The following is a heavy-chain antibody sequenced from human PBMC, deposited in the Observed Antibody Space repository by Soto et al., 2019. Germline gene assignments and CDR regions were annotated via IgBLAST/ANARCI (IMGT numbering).Heavy chain of an antibody. CDR1: GGTFSSYA. CDR2: IIPIFGTA. Sequence: SVKVSCKASGGTFSSYAISCVRQAPGQGLEWMGGIIPIFGTANYAQKFQGRVTITADESTSTAYMELSSLRSEDTAVYYCAREDCSGGSCYLLNYWGQGTLVTVSS. V-gene: IGHV1-69*13. D-gene: IGHD2-15*01. J-gene: IGHJ4*02. CDR3: AREDCSGGSCYLLNY.